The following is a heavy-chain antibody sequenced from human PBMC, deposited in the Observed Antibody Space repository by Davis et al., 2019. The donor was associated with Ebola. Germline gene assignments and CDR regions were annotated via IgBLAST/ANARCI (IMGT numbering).Heavy chain of an antibody. J-gene: IGHJ4*02. CDR3: ARDPRGSSLDY. CDR1: GGTFSNYT. CDR2: IVPIFGTA. Sequence: SVKVSCKASGGTFSNYTFHWVRQAPGQGLEWMGGIVPIFGTANYAQKFQGRVTITADESTKTAYMELSSLRSEDTAVYYCARDPRGSSLDYWGQGTLVTVSS. V-gene: IGHV1-69*13. D-gene: IGHD6-13*01.